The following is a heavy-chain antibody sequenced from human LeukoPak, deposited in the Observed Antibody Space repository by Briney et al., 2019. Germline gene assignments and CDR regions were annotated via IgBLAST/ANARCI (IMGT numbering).Heavy chain of an antibody. CDR1: GYTFTSYG. CDR2: ISAYNGNT. Sequence: ASVKVSCKASGYTFTSYGISWVRQAPGQGLEWLGWISAYNGNTNYAQKFQGRVTMTRDTSISTAYMELSRLRSDDTAVYYCATEVPAAPWDFDYWGQGTLVTVSS. D-gene: IGHD2-2*01. J-gene: IGHJ4*02. V-gene: IGHV1-18*01. CDR3: ATEVPAAPWDFDY.